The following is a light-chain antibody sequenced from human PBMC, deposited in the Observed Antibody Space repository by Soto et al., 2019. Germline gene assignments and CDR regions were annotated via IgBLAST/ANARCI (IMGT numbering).Light chain of an antibody. CDR2: GAT. CDR3: QQHNDWPLT. Sequence: EIVMTQSPATLSVSPGEGVTLSCRASQSVSNNLAWYQQKPGQAPRLLIYGATATATGIPARFSGSGSGTEFTLTISILQSEDFAVYYCQQHNDWPLTFGGGTKVEIK. CDR1: QSVSNN. J-gene: IGKJ4*01. V-gene: IGKV3-15*01.